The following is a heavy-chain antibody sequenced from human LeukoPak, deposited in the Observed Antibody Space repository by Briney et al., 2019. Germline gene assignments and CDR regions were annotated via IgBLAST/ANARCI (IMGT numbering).Heavy chain of an antibody. CDR3: AKDTDDILTGPVDY. CDR2: ISWNSGSI. Sequence: PGGSLRLSCSASGFTFSSYAMHWVRQAPGKGLEWVSGISWNSGSIGYADSVKGRFTISRDNAKNSLYLQMNSLRAEDTALYYCAKDTDDILTGPVDYWGQGTLVTVSS. V-gene: IGHV3-9*01. D-gene: IGHD3-9*01. CDR1: GFTFSSYA. J-gene: IGHJ4*02.